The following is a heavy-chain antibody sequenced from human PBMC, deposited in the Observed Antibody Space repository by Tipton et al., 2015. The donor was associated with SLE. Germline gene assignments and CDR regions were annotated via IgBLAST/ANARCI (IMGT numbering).Heavy chain of an antibody. V-gene: IGHV3-53*01. D-gene: IGHD3-10*01. CDR1: GISVSNSY. CDR3: AKGGYYGSGSWYGMDV. Sequence: SLRLSCAASGISVSNSYMNWVRQAPGKGLEWVSVIYTGGGTYYADSVKGRFTISRDNSKNTLYLQMNSLRAEDTAVYYCAKGGYYGSGSWYGMDVWGQGTTVTVSS. CDR2: IYTGGGT. J-gene: IGHJ6*02.